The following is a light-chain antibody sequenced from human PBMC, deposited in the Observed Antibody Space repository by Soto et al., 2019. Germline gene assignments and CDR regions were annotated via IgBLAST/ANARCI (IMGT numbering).Light chain of an antibody. CDR1: QSISDC. J-gene: IGKJ2*01. CDR2: DAS. Sequence: DIQMTQSPSTLSASVGDRVTITCRASQSISDCLAWYQQIPGKAPKLLLYDASTLHSGVPSRFSGSGSGTELTLTISRLQPDDCATYYGQQYKGANFGQGTKLEIK. CDR3: QQYKGAN. V-gene: IGKV1-5*01.